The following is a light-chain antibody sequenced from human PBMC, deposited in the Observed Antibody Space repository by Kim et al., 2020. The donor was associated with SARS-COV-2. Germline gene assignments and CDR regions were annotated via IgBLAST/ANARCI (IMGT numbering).Light chain of an antibody. J-gene: IGLJ2*01. CDR3: ASWEDSLSGPV. V-gene: IGLV1-47*01. CDR1: TSNIGNKY. CDR2: RNT. Sequence: GQKVTVAWSGSTSNIGNKYVSWYQQLPGAAPKVLIYRNTVRPSGVPDRFSGSKSVASASLAISGLRSEDEAVYYCASWEDSLSGPVFGGGTQLTVL.